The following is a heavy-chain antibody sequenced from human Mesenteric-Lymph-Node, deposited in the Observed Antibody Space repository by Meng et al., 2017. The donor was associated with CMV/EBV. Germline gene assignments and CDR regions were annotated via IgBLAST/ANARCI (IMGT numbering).Heavy chain of an antibody. CDR1: GFTFSSHG. J-gene: IGHJ4*02. D-gene: IGHD2-2*01. Sequence: GGSLRLSCAASGFTFSSHGMYWVRQAPGKGLEWVPFIPFDGSNKFYGDSVKGRFTVSRDSSKNTLYLQMNSLRPEDTAVYYCAKRGLGYCSSTNCPGPFDYWGQGTLVTVSS. CDR3: AKRGLGYCSSTNCPGPFDY. CDR2: IPFDGSNK. V-gene: IGHV3-30*02.